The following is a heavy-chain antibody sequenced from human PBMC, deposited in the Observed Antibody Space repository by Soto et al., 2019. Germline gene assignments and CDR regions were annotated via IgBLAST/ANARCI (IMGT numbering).Heavy chain of an antibody. J-gene: IGHJ4*02. Sequence: GGSLRLSCAASGFTFSSYAMHWVRQAPGKGLEWVAVISYDGSNKYYADSVKGRFTISRDNSKNTLYLQMNSLRAEDTAVYYCAREEDDYGDYLFDYWGQGTLVTVSS. CDR3: AREEDDYGDYLFDY. CDR2: ISYDGSNK. V-gene: IGHV3-30-3*01. CDR1: GFTFSSYA. D-gene: IGHD4-17*01.